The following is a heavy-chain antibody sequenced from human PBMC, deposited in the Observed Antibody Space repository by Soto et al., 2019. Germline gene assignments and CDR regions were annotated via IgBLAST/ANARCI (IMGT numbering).Heavy chain of an antibody. CDR2: IKSKTDGGTT. Sequence: EVQLVESGGGLVKPGWSLRLSCAASGFTFSNAWMSWVRQAPGKGLEWVGRIKSKTDGGTTDYAAPVKGRFTISRDDSKNTLYLQMNSLNPEDTALYYCNTAPIAAAGTGAGDYWGQGTLVTVSS. CDR3: NTAPIAAAGTGAGDY. CDR1: GFTFSNAW. J-gene: IGHJ4*02. V-gene: IGHV3-15*01. D-gene: IGHD6-13*01.